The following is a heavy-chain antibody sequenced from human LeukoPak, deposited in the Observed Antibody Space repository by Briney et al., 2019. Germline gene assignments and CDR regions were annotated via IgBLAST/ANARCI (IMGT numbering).Heavy chain of an antibody. CDR2: ISSSGSTI. CDR3: ARAQLTYYDSSGYYPPFDY. J-gene: IGHJ4*02. D-gene: IGHD3-22*01. CDR1: GFTFSSYE. V-gene: IGHV3-48*03. Sequence: GGSLRLSCAASGFTFSSYEMNWVRQAPGKGLEWVSYISSSGSTIYYADSVKGRFTITRDNAKNSLYLQMNSLRAEDTAVYYCARAQLTYYDSSGYYPPFDYWGQGTLVTVSS.